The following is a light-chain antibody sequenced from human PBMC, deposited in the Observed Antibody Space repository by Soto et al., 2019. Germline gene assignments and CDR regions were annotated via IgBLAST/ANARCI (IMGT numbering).Light chain of an antibody. J-gene: IGKJ5*01. Sequence: EIVMTQSPATLSVSPGERATLSCRASQGVRSNLAWYQQKPGQAPRPLIYTASTRATGVPARFSGGGSGTEFTLTITSLQSEDFAVYWCQQYNNWPLTFGPGTRLEIK. V-gene: IGKV3D-15*01. CDR2: TAS. CDR3: QQYNNWPLT. CDR1: QGVRSN.